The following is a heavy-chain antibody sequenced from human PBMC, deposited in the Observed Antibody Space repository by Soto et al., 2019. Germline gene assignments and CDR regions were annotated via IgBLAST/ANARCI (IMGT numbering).Heavy chain of an antibody. CDR2: ITGPSTTI. CDR3: ARSREPGVHYGLDV. CDR1: GFIFSTYT. J-gene: IGHJ6*02. D-gene: IGHD1-26*01. Sequence: EVQLVESGGGLVQPGGSLRLSCAGSGFIFSTYTMNWVRQAPGKGLEWLAYITGPSTTISYRDCVKGRFTISRDNAKRSLFLQLDRLRDDDTAVYYCARSREPGVHYGLDVWGPGTTVTVSS. V-gene: IGHV3-48*02.